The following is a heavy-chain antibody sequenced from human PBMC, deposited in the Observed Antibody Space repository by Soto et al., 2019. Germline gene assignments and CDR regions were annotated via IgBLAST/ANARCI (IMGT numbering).Heavy chain of an antibody. J-gene: IGHJ6*03. D-gene: IGHD6-6*01. V-gene: IGHV3-21*06. CDR3: ARDSGEQLGRRGFYYYYLDV. Sequence: EVQLVESGGGLVKPGGSLRLSCAASGVTFRSFSFNWVRQAPGKGLEWDSFILSSSASIYYADSVKGRFTISRDNAKNSLYLQMNRLKDEDTAVYYCARDSGEQLGRRGFYYYYLDVWGKRTKVTVSS. CDR2: ILSSSASI. CDR1: GVTFRSFS.